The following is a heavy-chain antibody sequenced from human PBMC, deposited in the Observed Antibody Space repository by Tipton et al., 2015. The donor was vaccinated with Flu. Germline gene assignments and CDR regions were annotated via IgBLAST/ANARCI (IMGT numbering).Heavy chain of an antibody. J-gene: IGHJ3*02. Sequence: TLSLTCTVSGGSISNDYWSWIRQPPGKGLEWIGYIYHTGNFNYNPSLKGRVTISVDTSKNQFSLKLRSVTAADTAVYYCSSYYIRAFDIWGQGTMVTVSS. V-gene: IGHV4-59*08. CDR3: SSYYIRAFDI. CDR1: GGSISNDY. D-gene: IGHD3-10*01. CDR2: IYHTGNF.